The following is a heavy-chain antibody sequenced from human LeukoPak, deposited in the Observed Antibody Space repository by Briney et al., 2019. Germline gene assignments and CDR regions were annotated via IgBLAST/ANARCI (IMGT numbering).Heavy chain of an antibody. D-gene: IGHD5-18*01. CDR3: ARVGVDGYSYGYSDH. V-gene: IGHV4-59*02. CDR2: IDYRGRT. CDR1: GGSVRTHY. Sequence: SETLSLTCTVSGGSVRTHYWGWIRQPPGKGLEWIGYIDYRGRTNYNDSLKSRVTISVDTSRNQFSLRLSSVTAADTGVYFCARVGVDGYSYGYSDHWGQGTLVIVS. J-gene: IGHJ5*02.